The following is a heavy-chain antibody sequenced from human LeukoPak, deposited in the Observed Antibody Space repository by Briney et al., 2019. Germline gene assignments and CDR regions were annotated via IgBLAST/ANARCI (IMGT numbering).Heavy chain of an antibody. Sequence: KSGGSLRLSCAASGFTFSNYGMHWVRQAPGKGLEWVTFIRYDGTNKYYADSVKGRFTISRDTSKNTLYLQLNSLRAEDTAVYYCAKDHGDYSYSNWYFDLWGRGTLVTVSS. CDR1: GFTFSNYG. J-gene: IGHJ2*01. V-gene: IGHV3-30*02. CDR3: AKDHGDYSYSNWYFDL. D-gene: IGHD4-17*01. CDR2: IRYDGTNK.